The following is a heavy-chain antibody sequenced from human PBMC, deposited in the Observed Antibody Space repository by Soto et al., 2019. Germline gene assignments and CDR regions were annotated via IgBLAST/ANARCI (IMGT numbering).Heavy chain of an antibody. CDR3: ARGAWFDP. CDR2: INHSGST. J-gene: IGHJ5*02. CDR1: GGSFSGYY. V-gene: IGHV4-34*01. Sequence: SETLSLTCAVYGGSFSGYYWSWIRQPPGKGLEWIGEINHSGSTNYNPSLKSRVTISVDTSKNQFSLKLSSVTAADTAVYYCARGAWFDPWGQGTLVTVSS.